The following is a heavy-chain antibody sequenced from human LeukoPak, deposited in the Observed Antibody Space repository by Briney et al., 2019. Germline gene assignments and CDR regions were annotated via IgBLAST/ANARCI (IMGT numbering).Heavy chain of an antibody. CDR2: ISSSSSTI. J-gene: IGHJ3*02. Sequence: GGSLRLSCAASGFTFSSYELYWVRQGPGKGLEWISYISSSSSTIKYADSVGGRFTISRDDARESLYLQMNSLRAEDTAIYYCGASRQYVGAFDIWGQGTLVTVSS. CDR3: GASRQYVGAFDI. CDR1: GFTFSSYE. V-gene: IGHV3-48*03. D-gene: IGHD3-16*01.